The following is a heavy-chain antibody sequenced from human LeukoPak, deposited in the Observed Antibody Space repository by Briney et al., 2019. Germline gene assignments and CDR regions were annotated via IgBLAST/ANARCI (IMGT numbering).Heavy chain of an antibody. CDR1: GFTLSSYS. D-gene: IGHD2-2*01. V-gene: IGHV3-48*01. CDR2: ISSSSSTI. J-gene: IGHJ4*02. Sequence: GGSLRLSCAASGFTLSSYSMNWVRLAPGKGLEWVSYISSSSSTIYYADSVKGRFTISRDNAKNSLYLQMNSLRAEDTAVYYCAKDRYCSSTRCYGDFDYWGQGTLVTVSS. CDR3: AKDRYCSSTRCYGDFDY.